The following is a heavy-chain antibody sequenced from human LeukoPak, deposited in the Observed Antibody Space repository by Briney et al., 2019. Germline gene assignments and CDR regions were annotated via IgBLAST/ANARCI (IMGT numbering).Heavy chain of an antibody. Sequence: SETLSLTCTVSGDSISSSTLYWGWIRQPPGKGPEWIASIYYTGNRHYNPSLKSRATISVDTSKNQFSLKMHSVTAADTVVYYCARDLADYTWGSFRPSFDFWGRGTLVTVSS. CDR2: IYYTGNR. V-gene: IGHV4-39*07. D-gene: IGHD3-16*02. CDR3: ARDLADYTWGSFRPSFDF. CDR1: GDSISSSTLY. J-gene: IGHJ4*02.